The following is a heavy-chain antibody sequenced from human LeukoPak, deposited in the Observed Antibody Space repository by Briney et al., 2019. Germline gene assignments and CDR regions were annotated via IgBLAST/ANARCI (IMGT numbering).Heavy chain of an antibody. CDR1: GFTFSSIA. V-gene: IGHV3-23*01. CDR3: AKDLGRYRNNFFDY. J-gene: IGHJ4*02. D-gene: IGHD1-26*01. CDR2: ISGSGGGT. Sequence: GGSLGLSCAASGFTFSSIAMSWGRHGPDKGLGLVSTISGSGGGTYYADSVKGRFTISRDDSKNTLYLQMNSLRADDTAVYYCAKDLGRYRNNFFDYWGQGNLVTVSS.